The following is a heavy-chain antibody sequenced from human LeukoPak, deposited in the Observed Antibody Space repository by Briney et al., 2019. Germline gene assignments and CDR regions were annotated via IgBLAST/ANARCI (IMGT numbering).Heavy chain of an antibody. CDR1: GGSMSPFY. D-gene: IGHD6-19*01. CDR3: AREGGQWPTYYYYMDV. V-gene: IGHV4-4*07. CDR2: IHTSGNT. Sequence: SETLSLTCTVSGGSMSPFYWSWIRQSAGKGLEWIGRIHTSGNTDYSPSLKSRVTMSVDTSKNQFSLKLSSVTAADTAIYYCAREGGQWPTYYYYMDVWGKGTTVTVSS. J-gene: IGHJ6*03.